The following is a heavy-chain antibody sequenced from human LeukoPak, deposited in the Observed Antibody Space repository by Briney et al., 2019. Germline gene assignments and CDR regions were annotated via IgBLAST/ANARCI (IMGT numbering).Heavy chain of an antibody. Sequence: SETLSLTCTVSGGSVSSGSYYRSWIRQPPGKGLEWIGYIYYSGSTNYNPSLKSRVTISVDTSKNQFSLKLSSVTAADTAVYYCARVGSSSWYSHKTPFDYWGQGTLVTVSS. J-gene: IGHJ4*02. V-gene: IGHV4-61*01. CDR3: ARVGSSSWYSHKTPFDY. D-gene: IGHD6-13*01. CDR2: IYYSGST. CDR1: GGSVSSGSYY.